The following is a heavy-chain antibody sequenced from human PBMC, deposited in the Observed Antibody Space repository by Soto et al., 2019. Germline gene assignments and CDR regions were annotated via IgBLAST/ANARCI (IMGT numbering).Heavy chain of an antibody. Sequence: SLNVSCMASGYTFTGYYMHWVRQSAGHGLEWMGWIKRNSGGTNYAQKMQGWVTMTRDTTISTAYMELSRLRSDDTAVYYCARTHITMVRGVTNYYYYYGMDVWGQGTTVTVSS. J-gene: IGHJ6*02. D-gene: IGHD3-10*01. CDR1: GYTFTGYY. CDR3: ARTHITMVRGVTNYYYYYGMDV. V-gene: IGHV1-2*04. CDR2: IKRNSGGT.